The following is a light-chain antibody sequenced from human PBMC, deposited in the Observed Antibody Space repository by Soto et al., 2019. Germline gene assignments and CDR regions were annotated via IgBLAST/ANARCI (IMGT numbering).Light chain of an antibody. CDR3: TSYTNTSLLRTV. CDR2: EVT. Sequence: QSALTQPASVSGSPGQSITISCTGSSSDVGGYGYVSWYQQHPGKAPKLTIYEVTKRPSGVSRRFSGSKSVNTASLTISGLQADDEAAYYCTSYTNTSLLRTVFGTGTKVTVL. CDR1: SSDVGGYGY. J-gene: IGLJ1*01. V-gene: IGLV2-14*01.